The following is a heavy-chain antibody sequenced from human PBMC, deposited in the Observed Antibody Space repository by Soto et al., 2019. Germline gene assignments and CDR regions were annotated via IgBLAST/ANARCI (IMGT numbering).Heavy chain of an antibody. CDR2: IFYLGSS. Sequence: XETLSLPGPVSGHSIISSKFYWGWVRQPPGKVLEWIGSIFYLGSSYYNPSLKSRVTMSVDTSKNQFSLRLRSVTAADTALYFCARNSLALRKNNWFDPWGPGIMVTVSS. J-gene: IGHJ5*02. CDR1: GHSIISSKFY. V-gene: IGHV4-39*01. CDR3: ARNSLALRKNNWFDP. D-gene: IGHD3-3*02.